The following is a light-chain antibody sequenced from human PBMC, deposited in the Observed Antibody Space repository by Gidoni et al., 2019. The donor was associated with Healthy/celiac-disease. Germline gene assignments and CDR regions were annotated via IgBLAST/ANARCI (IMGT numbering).Light chain of an antibody. J-gene: IGKJ3*01. CDR2: AAS. Sequence: ASVGDRVTITCRASQSISSYLNWYQQKPGKAPKLLIYAASSLQSGVPSRFSGSGSGTDFTLTISSLQPEDFATYYCQQSYSTPFTFGPGTKVDIK. V-gene: IGKV1-39*01. CDR1: QSISSY. CDR3: QQSYSTPFT.